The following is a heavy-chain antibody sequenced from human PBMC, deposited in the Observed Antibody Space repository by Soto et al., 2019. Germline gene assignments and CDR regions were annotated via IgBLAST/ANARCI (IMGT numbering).Heavy chain of an antibody. V-gene: IGHV1-46*01. D-gene: IGHD4-17*01. Sequence: GASVKVSCKASGYTFTSYYMHWVRQAPGQGLEWMGIINPSGGSTSYAQKFQGRVTMTRDTSTSTVYMELSSLRSEDTAVYYCARESITVTTWSPGADYWGQGTLVTVSS. J-gene: IGHJ4*02. CDR2: INPSGGST. CDR1: GYTFTSYY. CDR3: ARESITVTTWSPGADY.